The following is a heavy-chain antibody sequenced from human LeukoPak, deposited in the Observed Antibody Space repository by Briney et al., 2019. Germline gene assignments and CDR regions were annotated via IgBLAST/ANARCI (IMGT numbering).Heavy chain of an antibody. CDR1: GGSLSNYY. J-gene: IGHJ5*02. CDR2: INHSGST. CDR3: ARGPASGSDFAWFDP. D-gene: IGHD3-10*01. V-gene: IGHV4-34*01. Sequence: SETLSLTXAVYGGSLSNYYWSWIRQPPGKGLEWIGEINHSGSTKFNPSLKSQVTILVAMSKSQFSLELRSVTAADTAVYYCARGPASGSDFAWFDPWGQGTLVTVSS.